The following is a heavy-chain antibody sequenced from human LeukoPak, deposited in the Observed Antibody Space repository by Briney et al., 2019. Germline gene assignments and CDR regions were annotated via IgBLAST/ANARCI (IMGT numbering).Heavy chain of an antibody. V-gene: IGHV4-39*01. CDR1: SSXYY. D-gene: IGHD2-15*01. CDR3: GSCYPAFDI. Sequence: SSXYYWGWIRQPPGKGLEWIGSIYYSGSTYYNPSLKSRVTISVDTSKNQFSLKLSSVTAADTAVYYCGSCYPAFDIWGQGTMVTVSS. CDR2: IYYSGST. J-gene: IGHJ3*02.